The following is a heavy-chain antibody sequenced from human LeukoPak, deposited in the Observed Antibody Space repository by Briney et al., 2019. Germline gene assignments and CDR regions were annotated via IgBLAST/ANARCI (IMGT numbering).Heavy chain of an antibody. CDR3: AKGSYDILTGDRYYYYYGMDA. Sequence: TGGSLRLSCAASGFTFSSYAMSWVRQAPGKGLEWVSGISGSGGSTYYADSVKGRFTISRDNSKNTLYLQMNSLRAEDTAVYYCAKGSYDILTGDRYYYYYGMDAWGQGTTVTVSS. J-gene: IGHJ6*02. CDR2: ISGSGGST. CDR1: GFTFSSYA. V-gene: IGHV3-23*01. D-gene: IGHD3-9*01.